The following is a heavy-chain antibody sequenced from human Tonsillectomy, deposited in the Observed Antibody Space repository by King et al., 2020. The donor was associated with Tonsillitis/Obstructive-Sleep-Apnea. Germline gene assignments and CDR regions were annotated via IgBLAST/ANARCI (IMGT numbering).Heavy chain of an antibody. D-gene: IGHD3-3*01. CDR2: IYWDDDK. CDR1: GFSLNTGGVG. CDR3: ARGNYDSDAFDI. V-gene: IGHV2-5*02. Sequence: TLKESGPTLVKPTQTLTLTCTFSGFSLNTGGVGVGWIRQPPGKALDWLALIYWDDDKRYSPSLKSRLTITKDTSKNQVVLTMTNMDPVDTATYYCARGNYDSDAFDIWGQGTMVTVSS. J-gene: IGHJ3*02.